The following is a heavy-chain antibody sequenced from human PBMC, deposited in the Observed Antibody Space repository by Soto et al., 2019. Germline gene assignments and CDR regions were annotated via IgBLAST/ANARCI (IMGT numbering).Heavy chain of an antibody. V-gene: IGHV3-74*01. CDR2: INSDGSST. CDR1: GFTFSSYW. J-gene: IGHJ6*02. Sequence: PGGSLRLSCAASGFTFSSYWMHWVRQAPGKGLVWVSRINSDGSSTSYADSVKGRFTISRDNAKNTPYLQMNSLRAEDTAVYYCARGNHDILTGYFVRGMDVWGQGTTVTVSS. CDR3: ARGNHDILTGYFVRGMDV. D-gene: IGHD3-9*01.